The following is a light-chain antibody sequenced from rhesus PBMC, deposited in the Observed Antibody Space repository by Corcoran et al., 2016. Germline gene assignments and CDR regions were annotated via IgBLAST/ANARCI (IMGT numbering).Light chain of an antibody. V-gene: IGKV1-22*01. CDR3: QQYSSSPYS. Sequence: DIQMTQSPSSLSASVGDTVTITCRASQSISSWLAWYQQKPGKAPKLLIYKASSLQRGVPSRFSGNGSGTYFTLTISSLQSEDFATYYCQQYSSSPYSFGQGTKVEIK. J-gene: IGKJ2*01. CDR2: KAS. CDR1: QSISSW.